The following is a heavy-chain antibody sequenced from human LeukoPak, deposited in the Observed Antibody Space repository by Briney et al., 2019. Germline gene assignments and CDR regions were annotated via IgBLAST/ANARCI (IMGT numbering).Heavy chain of an antibody. Sequence: GGSLRLSCAASGFTFSSYAMSWVRQAPGKGLEWVSAISGSGGSTYYADYVEGRFTISRDNSKNTLYLQMNSLRAEDTAVYYCAKDSSYADAFDIWGQGTMVTVSS. CDR3: AKDSSYADAFDI. V-gene: IGHV3-23*01. J-gene: IGHJ3*02. CDR1: GFTFSSYA. CDR2: ISGSGGST. D-gene: IGHD3-16*01.